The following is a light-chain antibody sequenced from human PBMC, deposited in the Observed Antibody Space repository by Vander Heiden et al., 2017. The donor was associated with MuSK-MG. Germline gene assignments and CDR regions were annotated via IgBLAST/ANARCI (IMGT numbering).Light chain of an antibody. CDR1: SDINVGSYN. CDR2: YDSDSDK. Sequence: QPVLTQPPSSPASPGESARLTCTLPSDINVGSYNIYWDQQKPGSPPRYLLYYDSDSDKGQGSGVPSRFSGSKDASANTGILLISGLQSEDEADYYCMIWPSNRGVFGGGTKLTVL. CDR3: MIWPSNRGV. V-gene: IGLV5-37*01. J-gene: IGLJ2*01.